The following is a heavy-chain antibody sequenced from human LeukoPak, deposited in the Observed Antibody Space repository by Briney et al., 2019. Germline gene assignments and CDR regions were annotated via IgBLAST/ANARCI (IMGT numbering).Heavy chain of an antibody. CDR2: IYYSGST. D-gene: IGHD3-22*01. CDR3: ARADSSGYYFGY. V-gene: IGHV4-59*01. Sequence: SETLSLTCTVSGGSISGYYWSWIRQPPGKGLEWIGYIYYSGSTNYNPSLKSRVTISVDTSKNQFSLKLSSVTAADTAVYYCARADSSGYYFGYWGQGTLVTVSS. CDR1: GGSISGYY. J-gene: IGHJ4*02.